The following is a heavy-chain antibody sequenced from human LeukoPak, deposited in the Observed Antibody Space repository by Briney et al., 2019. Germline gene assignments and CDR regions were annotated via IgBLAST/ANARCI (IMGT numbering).Heavy chain of an antibody. J-gene: IGHJ4*02. CDR2: INWNGGST. CDR3: ARAGSGSYGETYYFDY. CDR1: GFTFDDYG. D-gene: IGHD3-10*01. V-gene: IGHV3-20*04. Sequence: GGSLILSCAAPGFTFDDYGMCWVRQAPGKGLEWGSGINWNGGSTGYADSVKGRFTISRDNAKNSLYLQMNSLRAEDTALYYCARAGSGSYGETYYFDYWGQGTLVTVSS.